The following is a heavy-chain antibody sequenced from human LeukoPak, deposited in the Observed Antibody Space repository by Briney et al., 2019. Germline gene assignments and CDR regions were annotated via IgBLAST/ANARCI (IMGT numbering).Heavy chain of an antibody. CDR1: GFAFSTYD. CDR2: ISGGSTYI. Sequence: GGSLRLSCTASGFAFSTYDMNWVRQAPGKGLEWVSCISGGSTYIYYTDSVKGRFTISRDNAKNSLNLQMESLSAEDTAVYYCARESGIMVGDYYYYYMDVWGIGTTVTVSS. V-gene: IGHV3-21*01. D-gene: IGHD1-26*01. CDR3: ARESGIMVGDYYYYYMDV. J-gene: IGHJ6*03.